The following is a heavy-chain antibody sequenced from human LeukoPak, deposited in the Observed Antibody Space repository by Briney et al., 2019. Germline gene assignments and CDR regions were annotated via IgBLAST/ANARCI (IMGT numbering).Heavy chain of an antibody. CDR3: ARRADSYGFTYFDY. V-gene: IGHV3-30*03. J-gene: IGHJ4*02. D-gene: IGHD5-18*01. Sequence: GRSLRLSCAASGFTFSSYGMHWVRQAPGKGLEWVAVISYDGSNKYYADSVKGRFTISRDNSKNTLYLQMNSLRAEDTAVYYCARRADSYGFTYFDYWGQGTLVTVSS. CDR2: ISYDGSNK. CDR1: GFTFSSYG.